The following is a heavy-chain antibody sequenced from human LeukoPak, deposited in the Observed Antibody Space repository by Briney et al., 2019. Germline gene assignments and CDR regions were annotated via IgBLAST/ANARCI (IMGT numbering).Heavy chain of an antibody. CDR1: GGSISSSSYY. D-gene: IGHD6-19*01. V-gene: IGHV4-39*01. Sequence: SETLSLTCTVSGGSISSSSYYWGWIRQPPGKGLEWVGNIHYRGSTYYNPSLKTRLTISFDTSKNQLSLKLNYVTAADTGVYYCARHAGLAVAATGFDYWGQGTLVTVSS. J-gene: IGHJ4*02. CDR3: ARHAGLAVAATGFDY. CDR2: IHYRGST.